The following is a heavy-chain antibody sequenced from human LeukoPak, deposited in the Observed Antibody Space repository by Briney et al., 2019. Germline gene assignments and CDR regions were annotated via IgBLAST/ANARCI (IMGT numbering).Heavy chain of an antibody. J-gene: IGHJ4*02. Sequence: ASVKVSCKASGYTFTGNYIHWVRQAPGQGLEWMGIINPSGGSTSYAQKFQGRVTMTRDMSTSTVYMELSSLRSEDTAVYYCARVGVWSNGWSGVDYWGQGTLVTVSS. CDR3: ARVGVWSNGWSGVDY. CDR1: GYTFTGNY. V-gene: IGHV1-46*01. CDR2: INPSGGST. D-gene: IGHD6-19*01.